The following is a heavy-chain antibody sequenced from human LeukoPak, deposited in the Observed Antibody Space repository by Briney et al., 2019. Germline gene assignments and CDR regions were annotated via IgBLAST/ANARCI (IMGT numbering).Heavy chain of an antibody. J-gene: IGHJ4*02. CDR1: GFTFSSYS. D-gene: IGHD1-20*01. CDR3: ARAHNWKYGSFDF. V-gene: IGHV3-21*01. CDR2: ISSSSSYI. Sequence: KSGGSLRLSCAASGFTFSSYSMNWVRQAPGKGLEWVSCISSSSSYIYYADSVKGRFTISRDNAKNSLYLQMNSLRAEDTAVYYCARAHNWKYGSFDFWGQGTLVTVSS.